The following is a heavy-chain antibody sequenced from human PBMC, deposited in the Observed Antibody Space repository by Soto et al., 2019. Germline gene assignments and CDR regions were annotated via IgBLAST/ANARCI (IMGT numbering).Heavy chain of an antibody. CDR2: ISGSGGST. CDR3: APDSSSGSSDY. D-gene: IGHD6-13*01. J-gene: IGHJ4*02. Sequence: GGSLILSCAASGFTFSSYAMSWVRQAPGKGLEWVSAISGSGGSTYYADSVKGRFTISRDNSKNTLYLQMNSLRAEDTAVYYCAPDSSSGSSDYWGQGTLVTVSS. V-gene: IGHV3-23*01. CDR1: GFTFSSYA.